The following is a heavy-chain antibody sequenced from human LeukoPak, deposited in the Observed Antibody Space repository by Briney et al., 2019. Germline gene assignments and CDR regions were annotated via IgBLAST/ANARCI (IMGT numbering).Heavy chain of an antibody. V-gene: IGHV6-1*01. CDR3: AREVVVPAAIRGSLFDP. D-gene: IGHD2-2*02. CDR1: GDSVSSNSAA. J-gene: IGHJ5*02. CDR2: TYYRSKWYN. Sequence: SQTLSLTCAISGDSVSSNSAAWNWIRQSPSRGLEWLGRTYYRSKWYNDYAVSVKSRITIDPDTSKNQFSLQLNSVTPEDTAVYYCAREVVVPAAIRGSLFDPWGQGTLVTVSS.